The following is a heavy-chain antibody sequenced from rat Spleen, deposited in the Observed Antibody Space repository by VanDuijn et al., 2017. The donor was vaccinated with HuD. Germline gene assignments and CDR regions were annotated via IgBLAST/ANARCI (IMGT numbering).Heavy chain of an antibody. Sequence: EVQLVESGGGLVQPGRSLKLSCAASGFTFSNYYMAWVRQAPKKGLEWVATISTSGSRTYYPDSVKGRFTISRDNAKSSLYLQMNSLKSEDTATYYCASSDRDSYAHVFDYWGQGVMVTVSS. CDR1: GFTFSNYY. D-gene: IGHD1-12*01. J-gene: IGHJ2*01. CDR2: ISTSGSRT. V-gene: IGHV5-25*01. CDR3: ASSDRDSYAHVFDY.